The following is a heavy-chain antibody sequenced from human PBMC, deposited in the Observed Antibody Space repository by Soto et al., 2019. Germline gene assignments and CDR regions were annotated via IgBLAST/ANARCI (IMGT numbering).Heavy chain of an antibody. CDR2: ISGSGGST. CDR3: AKIYYYGSGSYSALQYYFDY. Sequence: EVQLLESGGGLVQPGGSLRLSCAASGFTFSSYAMSWVRQAPGKGLEWVSAISGSGGSTYYADSVKGRFTISRDNSKNTLYLQMNSLRAEETAVYYCAKIYYYGSGSYSALQYYFDYWGQGTLVTVSS. D-gene: IGHD3-10*01. CDR1: GFTFSSYA. J-gene: IGHJ4*02. V-gene: IGHV3-23*01.